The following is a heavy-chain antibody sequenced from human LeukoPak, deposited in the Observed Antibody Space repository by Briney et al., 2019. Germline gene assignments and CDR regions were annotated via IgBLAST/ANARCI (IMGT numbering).Heavy chain of an antibody. CDR3: ARKVWFGEYYGDY. D-gene: IGHD3-10*01. CDR2: IHSNGGT. Sequence: SETLSLTCSVSGVSITSYYWTWIRQSAGKGLEWIGRIHSNGGTNYNPSLSSRLTLSVDTSKNQLSLKLTSVTAADTAVYYCARKVWFGEYYGDYWGQGTLVTVSS. J-gene: IGHJ4*02. V-gene: IGHV4-4*07. CDR1: GVSITSYY.